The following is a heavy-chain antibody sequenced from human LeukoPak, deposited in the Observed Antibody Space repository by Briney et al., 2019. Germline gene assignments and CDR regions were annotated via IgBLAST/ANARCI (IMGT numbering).Heavy chain of an antibody. CDR3: AELGITMIGGV. J-gene: IGHJ6*04. V-gene: IGHV3-48*04. CDR1: GFILNTYS. D-gene: IGHD3-10*02. CDR2: ISSSSSTK. Sequence: PGGSLRLSCAASGFILNTYSMNWVRQAPGKGLEWVSYISSSSSTKYYADSVKGRFTISRDNSKNFLYLQMNSLRAEDTAVYYCAELGITMIGGVWGKGTTVTISS.